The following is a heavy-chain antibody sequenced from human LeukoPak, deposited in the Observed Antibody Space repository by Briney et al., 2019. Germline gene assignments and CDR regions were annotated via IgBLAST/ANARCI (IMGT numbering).Heavy chain of an antibody. CDR3: AREEVIAAAGPTLDC. CDR2: INPNSGGT. D-gene: IGHD6-13*01. J-gene: IGHJ4*02. Sequence: GASVKVSCKASGYTFTDYYMHWVRQAPGQGLEWMGWINPNSGGTNYAQKFQGRVTMTRHTSISTAYMELSRLRSDDTAVFYCAREEVIAAAGPTLDCWGQGPLVRVSS. V-gene: IGHV1-2*02. CDR1: GYTFTDYY.